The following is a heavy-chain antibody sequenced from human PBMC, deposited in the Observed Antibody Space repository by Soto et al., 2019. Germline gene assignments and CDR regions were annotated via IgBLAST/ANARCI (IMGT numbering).Heavy chain of an antibody. Sequence: EVHLLESGGGLVQPGETLRLSCAASGFDFSAYAMAWVRQAPGKGLEWVSLIRAGGDTRYFTDFVKGRCTISRDDSKNTVYLQMDSLRAEDTAVYYCAKQIDGASSTYDYWGHGILITVSS. CDR1: GFDFSAYA. CDR3: AKQIDGASSTYDY. J-gene: IGHJ4*01. D-gene: IGHD6-6*01. CDR2: IRAGGDTR. V-gene: IGHV3-23*01.